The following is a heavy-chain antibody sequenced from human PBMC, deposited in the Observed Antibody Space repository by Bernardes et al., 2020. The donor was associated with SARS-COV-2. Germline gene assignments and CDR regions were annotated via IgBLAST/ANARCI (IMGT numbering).Heavy chain of an antibody. J-gene: IGHJ6*02. D-gene: IGHD3-3*01. Sequence: LRLSCAASGFTFSSYGMHWVRQAPGKGLEWVAVISYDGSNKYYADSVKGRFTISRDNSKNTLYLQMNSLRAEDTAVYYCAKDTTYYDFWSGYLGGSDYYYYYGMDVWGQGTTVTVSS. CDR1: GFTFSSYG. V-gene: IGHV3-30*18. CDR2: ISYDGSNK. CDR3: AKDTTYYDFWSGYLGGSDYYYYYGMDV.